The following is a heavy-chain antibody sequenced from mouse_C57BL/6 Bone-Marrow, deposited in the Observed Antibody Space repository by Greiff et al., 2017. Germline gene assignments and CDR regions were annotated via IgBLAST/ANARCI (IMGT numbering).Heavy chain of an antibody. CDR2: IYPGNSDT. D-gene: IGHD2-3*01. CDR1: GYTFTSYW. Sequence: EVQLQQSGTVLARPGASVKMSCKTSGYTFTSYWMHWVKQRPGQGLEWIGAIYPGNSDTSYNQKFKGKAKLTAVTSASTAYMGLSSLTNEDSAVYYCYGYDGYYGNYFDYWGQGTTLTVSS. CDR3: YGYDGYYGNYFDY. V-gene: IGHV1-5*01. J-gene: IGHJ2*01.